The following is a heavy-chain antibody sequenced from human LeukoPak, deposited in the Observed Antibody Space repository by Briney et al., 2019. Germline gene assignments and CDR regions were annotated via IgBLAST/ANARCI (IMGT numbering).Heavy chain of an antibody. CDR1: GGSTNSYY. Sequence: SETLSLTCSVSGGSTNSYYWSWIRQSGGKGLEWIGRIYPSGSTVYNPSLNSRLTMSIDTSKNQFSLTLKSVTATDTAVYYCARVKASSTSWTFDQWGQGALVTVSS. CDR3: ARVKASSTSWTFDQ. V-gene: IGHV4-4*07. J-gene: IGHJ4*02. D-gene: IGHD2-2*01. CDR2: IYPSGST.